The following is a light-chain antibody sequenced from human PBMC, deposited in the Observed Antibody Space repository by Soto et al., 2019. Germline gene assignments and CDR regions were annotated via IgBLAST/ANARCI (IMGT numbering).Light chain of an antibody. CDR3: MQATVWPWT. CDR1: QILVDRDRRTY. V-gene: IGKV2-30*01. CDR2: KIS. Sequence: DVVVTQSPVSLPVTLGQPASISCSSSQILVDRDRRTYFNWYQRRPGQPPRRLIYKISNRDSGVPDRFTGRGSGTSFTLEISRVEAEDVGYYYCMQATVWPWTFGQGTKVEI. J-gene: IGKJ1*01.